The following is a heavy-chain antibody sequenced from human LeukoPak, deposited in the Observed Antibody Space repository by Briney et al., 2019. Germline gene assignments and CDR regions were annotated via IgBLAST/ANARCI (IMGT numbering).Heavy chain of an antibody. D-gene: IGHD1-26*01. J-gene: IGHJ4*02. CDR2: IYHSGST. CDR3: ARAMGEYSGPFDY. CDR1: GYSISSGYY. V-gene: IGHV4-38-2*02. Sequence: SETLSLTCTVSGYSISSGYYWGWIRQPPGKGLEWIGSIYHSGSTYYNPSLKGRVTISVDTSKNQFSLKLSSVTAADTAVYYCARAMGEYSGPFDYWGQGTLVTISS.